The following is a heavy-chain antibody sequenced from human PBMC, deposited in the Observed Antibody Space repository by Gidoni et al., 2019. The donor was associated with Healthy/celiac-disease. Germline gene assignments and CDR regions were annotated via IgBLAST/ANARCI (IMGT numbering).Heavy chain of an antibody. CDR2: ISYDGSNK. J-gene: IGHJ4*02. CDR3: AKDRRHSSSWYEGVY. CDR1: GFTFSSYG. Sequence: QVQLVESGGGVVQPGRSLRLSCAASGFTFSSYGMHWVRQAPGKGLEWVAVISYDGSNKYYADSVKGRFTISRDNSKNTLYLQRNSLRAEDTAVYYCAKDRRHSSSWYEGVYWGQGTLVTVSS. V-gene: IGHV3-30*18. D-gene: IGHD6-13*01.